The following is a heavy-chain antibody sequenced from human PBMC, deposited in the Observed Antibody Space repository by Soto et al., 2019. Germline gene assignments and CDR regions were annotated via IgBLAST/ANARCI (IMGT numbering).Heavy chain of an antibody. D-gene: IGHD2-2*01. CDR3: ARQPVPATPYYYYGMDV. Sequence: ASVKVSCKASGYTFTGYYMHWVRQAPGQALEWMGWINPNSGGTNYAQKFRGWVTMTRDTSISTAYMELSRLRSDDTAVYYCARQPVPATPYYYYGMDVWGQGTTVTVSS. CDR1: GYTFTGYY. J-gene: IGHJ6*02. V-gene: IGHV1-2*04. CDR2: INPNSGGT.